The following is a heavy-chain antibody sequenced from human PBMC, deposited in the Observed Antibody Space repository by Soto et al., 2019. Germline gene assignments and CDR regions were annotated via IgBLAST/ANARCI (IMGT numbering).Heavy chain of an antibody. Sequence: ASVKVSCKASGYTFTSSGISWVRQAPGQGLEWMGWISAYNGNTNYAQKLQGRVTMTTDTSTSTAYMELRSLRSDDTAVYYCAREESAGIAAAADYWGQGTLVTSPQ. V-gene: IGHV1-18*01. J-gene: IGHJ4*02. CDR2: ISAYNGNT. CDR1: GYTFTSSG. D-gene: IGHD6-13*01. CDR3: AREESAGIAAAADY.